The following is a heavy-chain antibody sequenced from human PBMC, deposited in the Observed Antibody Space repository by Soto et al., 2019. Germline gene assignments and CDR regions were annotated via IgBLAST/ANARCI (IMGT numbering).Heavy chain of an antibody. V-gene: IGHV5-10-1*01. CDR1: GYIFTNNW. CDR3: EGQIVKYSNSWLYFDS. J-gene: IGHJ4*02. Sequence: PGESLKISCKASGYIFTNNWISWVRQMPGKGLEWMGRIVPSESYVNYSPSFEGHVTMSVDKSISTAYLQWSSLKASDTAIYFCEGQIVKYSNSWLYFDSWGQGNVVPVSS. CDR2: IVPSESYV. D-gene: IGHD1-26*01.